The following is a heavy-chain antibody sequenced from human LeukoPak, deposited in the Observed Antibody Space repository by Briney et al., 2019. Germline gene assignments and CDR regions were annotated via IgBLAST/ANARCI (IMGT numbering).Heavy chain of an antibody. V-gene: IGHV3-15*01. Sequence: PGGSLRLSCAASGFTFSNACMSWVRQAPGKGLEWVGHIKGKTDGGTTDYAAPVKGRFTISRDDSKNTVYLQMSSLKTEDTAMYYCITDRNYYDSSGYYYVDYWGQGTLVTVSS. D-gene: IGHD3-22*01. CDR2: IKGKTDGGTT. CDR1: GFTFSNAC. J-gene: IGHJ4*02. CDR3: ITDRNYYDSSGYYYVDY.